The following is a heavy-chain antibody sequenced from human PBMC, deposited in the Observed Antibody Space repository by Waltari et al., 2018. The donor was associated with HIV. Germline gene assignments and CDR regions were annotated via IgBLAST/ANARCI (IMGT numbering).Heavy chain of an antibody. Sequence: QLQLQESGPGLVKPSETLSLTCTVSGGSISSSSYYWGWIRQPPGKGLEWIGSIYYSGSTYYNPSLKSRVTISVDTSKNQFSLKLSSVTAADTAVYYCARDRIASRAFSYWGQGTLVTVSS. V-gene: IGHV4-39*07. CDR1: GGSISSSSYY. CDR3: ARDRIASRAFSY. CDR2: IYYSGST. D-gene: IGHD6-13*01. J-gene: IGHJ4*02.